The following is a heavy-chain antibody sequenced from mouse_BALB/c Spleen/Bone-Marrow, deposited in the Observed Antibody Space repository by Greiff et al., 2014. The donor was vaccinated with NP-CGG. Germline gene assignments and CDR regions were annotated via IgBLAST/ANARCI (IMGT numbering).Heavy chain of an antibody. D-gene: IGHD2-3*01. Sequence: VQLKESGGGLVKPGGSLKLSCAASGFTFSSYTMSWVRQTPEKRLEWVATISSGGSYTYYPDSVKGRFTISRDNAKNTLYLQMSSLKSEDTAMYYCTRDLYDGYYYYAMDYKGQGTSVTVSP. CDR1: GFTFSSYT. J-gene: IGHJ4*01. CDR3: TRDLYDGYYYYAMDY. V-gene: IGHV5-6-4*01. CDR2: ISSGGSYT.